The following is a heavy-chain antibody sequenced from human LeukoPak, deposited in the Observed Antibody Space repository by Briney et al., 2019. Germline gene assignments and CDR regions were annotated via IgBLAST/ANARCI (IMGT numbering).Heavy chain of an antibody. Sequence: GASVKVSCKASGYTFTGYYMHWVRQAPGQGLEWMGWINPNSGGTNYAQKFQGRVTMTRDTSISTAYMELSRLRSDDTAVYYCARDAILAAARPLYNWFDPWGQETLVTVSS. V-gene: IGHV1-2*02. CDR2: INPNSGGT. CDR3: ARDAILAAARPLYNWFDP. CDR1: GYTFTGYY. D-gene: IGHD6-13*01. J-gene: IGHJ5*02.